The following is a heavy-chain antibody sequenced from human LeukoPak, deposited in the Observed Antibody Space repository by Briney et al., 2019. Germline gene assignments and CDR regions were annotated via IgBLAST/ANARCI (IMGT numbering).Heavy chain of an antibody. CDR1: GFTFSGSA. V-gene: IGHV3-73*01. Sequence: PGGSLRLSCAASGFTFSGSAMHWVRQASGKGLEWVGRIRSKANSYATAYAASVKGRFTISRDDSKNTAYLQMNSLKTEDTAVYYCTTRGDSSSWYSWGQGTLVTVSS. D-gene: IGHD6-13*01. CDR2: IRSKANSYAT. J-gene: IGHJ4*02. CDR3: TTRGDSSSWYS.